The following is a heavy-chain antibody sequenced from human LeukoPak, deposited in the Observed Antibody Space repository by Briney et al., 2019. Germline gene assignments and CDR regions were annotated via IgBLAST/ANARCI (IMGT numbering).Heavy chain of an antibody. CDR1: GFTFSDYY. V-gene: IGHV3-11*01. CDR3: ARGLWLGKLNDKIY. CDR2: ISHTGSTT. Sequence: GGSLRLSCAASGFTFSDYYMSWIRQAPGKGLEWVSCISHTGSTTNYADSVKGRFTISRDNAKNSLYLQMNSLRAEDTAVYYCARGLWLGKLNDKIYWGQGTLVAVSS. J-gene: IGHJ4*02. D-gene: IGHD3-10*01.